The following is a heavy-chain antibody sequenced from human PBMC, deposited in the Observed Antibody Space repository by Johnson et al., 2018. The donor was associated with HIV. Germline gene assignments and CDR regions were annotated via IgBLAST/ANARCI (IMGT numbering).Heavy chain of an antibody. D-gene: IGHD3-10*01. CDR1: GFTFSNYG. CDR2: MRYDGSNK. J-gene: IGHJ3*02. V-gene: IGHV3-30*02. Sequence: QVQLVESGGGVVQPGGSLRLSCAASGFTFSNYGMHWVRQAPGKGLEWVAFMRYDGSNKYYADSVKDRFPISRDTAKNSLYLQMNSLRAEDTAFYYCARNYGSGSYFCNDAFDMWGQGTMVTVSS. CDR3: ARNYGSGSYFCNDAFDM.